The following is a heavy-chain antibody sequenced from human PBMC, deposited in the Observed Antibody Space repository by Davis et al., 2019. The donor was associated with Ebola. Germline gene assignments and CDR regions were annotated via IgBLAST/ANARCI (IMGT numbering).Heavy chain of an antibody. J-gene: IGHJ4*02. Sequence: AASVKVSCKASGYTFTSYGISWVRQAPGQGLEWMGWISAYNGNTNYAQKLQGRVTMTTDTSTSTAYMELRSLRSDDTAVYYCARDEGRGYDFWSGYSDYWGQGTLVTVSS. CDR2: ISAYNGNT. CDR1: GYTFTSYG. D-gene: IGHD3-3*01. CDR3: ARDEGRGYDFWSGYSDY. V-gene: IGHV1-18*01.